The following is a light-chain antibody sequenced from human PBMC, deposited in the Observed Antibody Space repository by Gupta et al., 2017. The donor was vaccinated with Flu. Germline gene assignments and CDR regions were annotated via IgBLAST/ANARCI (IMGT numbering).Light chain of an antibody. J-gene: IGLJ1*01. Sequence: CTGTSGDVGGYNYVSWYQQHPGKAPKLMIYEVSRRPSGVPDRFSASKSGSTASLTVSGLQAEDEADYSCGSYADGRYVFGTGTKVT. CDR1: SGDVGGYNY. V-gene: IGLV2-8*01. CDR3: GSYADGRYV. CDR2: EVS.